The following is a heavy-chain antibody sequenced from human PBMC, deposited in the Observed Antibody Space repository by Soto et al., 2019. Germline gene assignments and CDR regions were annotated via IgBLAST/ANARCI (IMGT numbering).Heavy chain of an antibody. CDR3: ARGFSNAGDYDTGPSAYDL. CDR2: TVPVFDTS. Sequence: QVQLVQSGAVVKKPGSSVEVSCKASGGTFNGYGISWVRQAPGQGLEWMGGTVPVFDTSKYALRFQGRVTITADNSTTTADMEMRGVRAEDTAIYYCARGFSNAGDYDTGPSAYDLWGQGTLVIVSS. D-gene: IGHD3-16*01. J-gene: IGHJ3*01. V-gene: IGHV1-69*06. CDR1: GGTFNGYG.